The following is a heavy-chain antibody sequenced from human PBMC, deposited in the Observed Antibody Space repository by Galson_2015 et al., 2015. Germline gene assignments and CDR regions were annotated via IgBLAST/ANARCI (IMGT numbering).Heavy chain of an antibody. J-gene: IGHJ5*02. CDR3: ARPDYGSGRNWFDP. CDR1: GYTFTSYG. V-gene: IGHV1-18*04. Sequence: SVKVSCKASGYTFTSYGISWVRQAPGQGLEWMGWISAYNGNTNYAQKLQGRVTMTTDTSTSTAYMELRSLRSDDTAVYYCARPDYGSGRNWFDPWGQGTLVTVSS. D-gene: IGHD3-10*01. CDR2: ISAYNGNT.